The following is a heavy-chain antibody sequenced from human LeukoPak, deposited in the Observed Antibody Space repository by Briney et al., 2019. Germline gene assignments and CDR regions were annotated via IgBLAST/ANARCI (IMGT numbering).Heavy chain of an antibody. J-gene: IGHJ6*02. V-gene: IGHV1-3*01. D-gene: IGHD1-1*01. CDR2: INAGNGNT. Sequence: GASVKVSCKASGYTFTSYGMHWVRQAPGQRLEWMGWINAGNGNTKYSQKFQGRVTITRDTSASTAYMELSSPRSEDTALYYCAKDEGTGNYGLDVWGQGTTVTVSS. CDR1: GYTFTSYG. CDR3: AKDEGTGNYGLDV.